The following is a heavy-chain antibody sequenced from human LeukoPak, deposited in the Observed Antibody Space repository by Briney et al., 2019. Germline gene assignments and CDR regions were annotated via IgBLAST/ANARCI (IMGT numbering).Heavy chain of an antibody. CDR2: IYPGDSDT. J-gene: IGHJ4*02. V-gene: IGHV5-51*01. Sequence: GESLKISCKGSGYSFTSYWIGWVRQMPGKGLAWMGIIYPGDSDTRYSPSFQGQVTISADKSISTAYLQWSSLKASDTTMYYCARLKILDHYYFDYWGQGTLVTVSS. CDR1: GYSFTSYW. D-gene: IGHD3-3*01. CDR3: ARLKILDHYYFDY.